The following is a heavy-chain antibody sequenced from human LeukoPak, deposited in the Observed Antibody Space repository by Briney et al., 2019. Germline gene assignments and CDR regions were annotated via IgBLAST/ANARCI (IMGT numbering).Heavy chain of an antibody. CDR1: GFNFRSSA. CDR3: TKVVVSGSGDYFAS. Sequence: PGGSLRLSCAASGFNFRSSAMAWVRLTPGKGLEWVSSISGSGETIHNADSVKGRFVISRDNSKNTLTLLMNSLGAEDTAVYYWTKVVVSGSGDYFASWGQGTLVTVSS. J-gene: IGHJ4*02. CDR2: ISGSGETI. V-gene: IGHV3-23*01. D-gene: IGHD6-19*01.